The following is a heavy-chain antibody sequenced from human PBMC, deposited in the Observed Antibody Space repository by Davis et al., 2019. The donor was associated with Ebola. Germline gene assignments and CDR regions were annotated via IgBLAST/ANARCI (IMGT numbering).Heavy chain of an antibody. CDR1: GFTFSDHY. J-gene: IGHJ6*02. Sequence: GESLKISCAASGFTFSDHYMSWIRQAPGKGLEWVGFIRSKAYGGKTQYAASVKGRFTISRDDSKSIAFLQMNSLKTDDTAVYYCTRDLKQPPPSYYYGMDVWGQGTTVTVSS. V-gene: IGHV3-49*03. CDR3: TRDLKQPPPSYYYGMDV. D-gene: IGHD6-13*01. CDR2: IRSKAYGGKT.